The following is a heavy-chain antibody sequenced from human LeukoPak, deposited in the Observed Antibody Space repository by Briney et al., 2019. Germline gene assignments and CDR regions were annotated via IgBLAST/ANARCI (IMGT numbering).Heavy chain of an antibody. J-gene: IGHJ6*02. CDR3: ARLSGYCGSTTCYGAYYYAMDV. D-gene: IGHD2-2*01. CDR1: GGSINSYY. CDR2: ISYSGST. V-gene: IGHV4-59*08. Sequence: SETLSLTCTVSGGSINSYYWSWIRQPPGKGLEWIGYISYSGSTNYNPSLKSRVTISVDPSKNQFSLKLSSVTAADTAVYYCARLSGYCGSTTCYGAYYYAMDVRGQGTTVTVSS.